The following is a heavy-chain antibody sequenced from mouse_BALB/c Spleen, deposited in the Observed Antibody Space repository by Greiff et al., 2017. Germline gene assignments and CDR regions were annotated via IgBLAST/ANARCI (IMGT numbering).Heavy chain of an antibody. CDR3: ARHVSSMDY. CDR1: GFTFSSYT. V-gene: IGHV5-12-2*01. J-gene: IGHJ4*01. Sequence: EVMLVESGGGLVQPGGSLKLSCAASGFTFSSYTMSWVRQTPEKRLEWVAYISNGGGSTYYPDTVKGRFTISRDNAKNTLYLQMSSLKSEDTAMYYCARHVSSMDYWGQGTSVTVSS. CDR2: ISNGGGST.